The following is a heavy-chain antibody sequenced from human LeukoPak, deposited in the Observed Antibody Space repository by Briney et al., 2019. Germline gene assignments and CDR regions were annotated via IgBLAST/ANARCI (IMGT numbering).Heavy chain of an antibody. V-gene: IGHV3-23*01. CDR1: GFTFSSSA. Sequence: GGSLRLSCAASGFTFSSSAMSWVRQAPGKGLEWVSAISGSGGSTYYADSVKGRFTISRDNSKNTLYLQMNSLRAEDTAVYYCAKGVGATTYYFDYWGQGTLVTVSS. J-gene: IGHJ4*02. CDR2: ISGSGGST. CDR3: AKGVGATTYYFDY. D-gene: IGHD1-26*01.